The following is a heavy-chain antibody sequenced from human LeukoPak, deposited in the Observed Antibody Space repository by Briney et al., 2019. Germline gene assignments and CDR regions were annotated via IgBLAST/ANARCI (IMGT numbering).Heavy chain of an antibody. J-gene: IGHJ4*02. Sequence: PSETLSLTCTVSGCTISSYYWSWIRQPAGKGLEWIGRIYTSGSTAYNPSLKNRVTMSVDSSKNQFSLKLSSVTAADTAVYYCARDSEAYYYDSSGYFSFDYWGQGTLVTVSS. CDR3: ARDSEAYYYDSSGYFSFDY. CDR1: GCTISSYY. V-gene: IGHV4-4*07. CDR2: IYTSGST. D-gene: IGHD3-22*01.